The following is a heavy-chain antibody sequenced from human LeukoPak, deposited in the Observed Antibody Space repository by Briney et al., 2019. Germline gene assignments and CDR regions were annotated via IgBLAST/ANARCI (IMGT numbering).Heavy chain of an antibody. CDR2: ISYDGSNK. CDR3: AKSGTRSSWSPRVKTYFDY. Sequence: GGSLRLSCAASGFTFSSYAMHWVRQAPGKGLEWVAVISYDGSNKYYADSVKGRFTISRDNSKNTLYLQMNSLRDEDTAVYYCAKSGTRSSWSPRVKTYFDYWGQGTLVTVSS. J-gene: IGHJ4*02. D-gene: IGHD6-13*01. CDR1: GFTFSSYA. V-gene: IGHV3-30*04.